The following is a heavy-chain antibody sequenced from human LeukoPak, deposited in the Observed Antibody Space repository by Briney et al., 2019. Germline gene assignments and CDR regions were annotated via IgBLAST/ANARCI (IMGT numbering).Heavy chain of an antibody. V-gene: IGHV3-48*04. D-gene: IGHD2-2*01. CDR3: ARDGYCTSASCYLPEYFQH. Sequence: GGSLRLSCAASGFTFSSYSMNWVRQAPGKGLEWVSYISSSSSTIYYADSVKGRFTISRDNAKNSLYLQMNSLRAEDTAVYYCARDGYCTSASCYLPEYFQHWGQGTLVTVSS. J-gene: IGHJ1*01. CDR2: ISSSSSTI. CDR1: GFTFSSYS.